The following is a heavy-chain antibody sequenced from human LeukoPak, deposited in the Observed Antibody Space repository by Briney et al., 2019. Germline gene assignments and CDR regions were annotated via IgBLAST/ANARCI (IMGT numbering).Heavy chain of an antibody. CDR1: GASFSNYY. CDR2: IYSSGST. Sequence: SETLSLTCTVSGASFSNYYWSWIRQPPGKGLEWVGHIYSSGSTNYNPSLKSRLTISLDTSKNQFSLRLSSVTAADTAVYYCARQFDPWGQGILVAVSS. CDR3: ARQFDP. J-gene: IGHJ5*02. V-gene: IGHV4-59*08.